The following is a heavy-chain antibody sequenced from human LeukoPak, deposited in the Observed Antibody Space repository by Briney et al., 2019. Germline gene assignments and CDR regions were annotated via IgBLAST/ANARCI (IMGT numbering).Heavy chain of an antibody. CDR1: GFTFTNYA. J-gene: IGHJ4*02. Sequence: TGGSLRLSCAASGFTFTNYAMSWVRQAPGRGLEWVSILGADGVSTYYADSVKGRSTIFRDNAKNTLYLQMNSLRAEDTAVYYCVRDLGGRSGHWGQGTLVTVSS. D-gene: IGHD1-26*01. V-gene: IGHV3-23*01. CDR3: VRDLGGRSGH. CDR2: LGADGVST.